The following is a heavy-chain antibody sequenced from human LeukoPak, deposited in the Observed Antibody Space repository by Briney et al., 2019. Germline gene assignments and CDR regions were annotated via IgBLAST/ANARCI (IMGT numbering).Heavy chain of an antibody. Sequence: KPSETLSLTCAVYGGSFSTYYWSWIRQPPGKGLEWIGDIYHTGSTSYSPSLKSRVTISVDTSKNQFSLKLSSVTAADTAVYYCARDRGTWNDDGFDYWGQGTLVTVSS. CDR2: IYHTGST. CDR1: GGSFSTYY. D-gene: IGHD1-1*01. CDR3: ARDRGTWNDDGFDY. V-gene: IGHV4-34*01. J-gene: IGHJ4*02.